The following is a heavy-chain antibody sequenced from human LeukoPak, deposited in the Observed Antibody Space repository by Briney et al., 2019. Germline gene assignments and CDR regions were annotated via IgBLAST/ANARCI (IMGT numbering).Heavy chain of an antibody. CDR2: IHTSGST. D-gene: IGHD6-19*01. J-gene: IGHJ4*02. CDR1: GGSISSYY. Sequence: SETQSLTCTVSGGSISSYYWNWIRQPAGKGLEWIGRIHTSGSTNYNPSLKSRVTMSVDTSKNQFSLKLSSVTAADTAVYYCARGKVVAGTPGQNSWDYWGQGTLVTVSS. CDR3: ARGKVVAGTPGQNSWDY. V-gene: IGHV4-4*07.